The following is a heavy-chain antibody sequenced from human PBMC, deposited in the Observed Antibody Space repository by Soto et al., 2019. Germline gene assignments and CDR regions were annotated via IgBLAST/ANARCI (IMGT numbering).Heavy chain of an antibody. V-gene: IGHV3-21*01. CDR2: ISSSSSYI. CDR1: GFTFSSYS. CDR3: ARDLALWFGEIAV. D-gene: IGHD3-10*01. J-gene: IGHJ4*02. Sequence: EVQLVESGGGLVKPGGSLRLSCAASGFTFSSYSMNWVRQAPGKGLEWVSSISSSSSYIYYVGSVKGRFTISRDNAKKLLYLQTTSLRAEDTAVYYCARDLALWFGEIAVWGQGTLVTVSS.